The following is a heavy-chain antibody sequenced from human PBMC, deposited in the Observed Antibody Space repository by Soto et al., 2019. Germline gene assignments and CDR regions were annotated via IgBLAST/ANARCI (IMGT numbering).Heavy chain of an antibody. CDR2: XIPIFGTA. Sequence: QVQLVQSGXEVKKPGSSVKXXXKASGGXXXSYAXXXVRQAPXXXXXXXXXXIPIFGTANYAQKFQGRVTITADESTSTAYMELSSLRSEDTAVYYCARVTYVLRFLEWLLDAFDIWGQGTMVTVSS. CDR1: GGXXXSYA. D-gene: IGHD3-3*01. V-gene: IGHV1-69*01. CDR3: ARVTYVLRFLEWLLDAFDI. J-gene: IGHJ3*02.